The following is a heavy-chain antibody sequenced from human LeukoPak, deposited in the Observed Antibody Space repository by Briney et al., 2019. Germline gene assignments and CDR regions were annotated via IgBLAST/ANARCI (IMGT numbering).Heavy chain of an antibody. J-gene: IGHJ4*02. CDR2: IYSGGST. CDR3: AKLHNLNCDY. CDR1: GFTVSSNY. V-gene: IGHV3-53*01. Sequence: PGGSLRLSCAASGFTVSSNYMSWVRQAPGKGLEWVSVIYSGGSTYYADSVKGRFTISRDNSKNTFFLQMNNLRPEDTAVYYCAKLHNLNCDYWGLGTLVTVSS. D-gene: IGHD1-14*01.